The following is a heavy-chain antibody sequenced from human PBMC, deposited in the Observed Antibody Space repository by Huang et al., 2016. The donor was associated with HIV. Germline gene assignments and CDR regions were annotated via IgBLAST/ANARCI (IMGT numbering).Heavy chain of an antibody. CDR1: GGSIRSDNYY. CDR3: ARLPGSITMIRGVITDPY. CDR2: IYYSGST. V-gene: IGHV4-39*02. Sequence: QLQLQESGPGLVKPSETLSLTCTVSGGSIRSDNYYWGWIRQPPGKGLEWMGSIYYSGSTYYNPALRRRCTITGDTSKNHFSLRMRSVTAADTAVYYCARLPGSITMIRGVITDPYWGQGTLVTVSS. J-gene: IGHJ4*02. D-gene: IGHD3-10*01.